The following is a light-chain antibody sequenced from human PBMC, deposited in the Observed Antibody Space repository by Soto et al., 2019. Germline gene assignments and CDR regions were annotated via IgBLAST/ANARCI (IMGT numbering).Light chain of an antibody. J-gene: IGKJ2*01. V-gene: IGKV1-5*01. CDR3: QQYHTYPYT. Sequence: DIQMTQSPSTLSASAGDRVTISCRASQSIASWLAWYQQKAGKAPNLLIYDASSLESGVPSRFSDSGSGTDFTLTISSLQPDDYATYYCQQYHTYPYTFGQGTKLEI. CDR1: QSIASW. CDR2: DAS.